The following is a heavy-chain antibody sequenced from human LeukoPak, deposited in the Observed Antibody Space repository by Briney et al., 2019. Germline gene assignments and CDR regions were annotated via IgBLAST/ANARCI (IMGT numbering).Heavy chain of an antibody. Sequence: ASVKVSCKASGYTFTSYYMHWVRQAPGQGLEWMGIINPSGGSTSYAQKFQGRLTLTADRSTNTAYMELRSLRSDDTAVYYCARGAYGDIWGQGTMVTVSS. CDR3: ARGAYGDI. J-gene: IGHJ4*02. D-gene: IGHD3-9*01. V-gene: IGHV1-46*01. CDR1: GYTFTSYY. CDR2: INPSGGST.